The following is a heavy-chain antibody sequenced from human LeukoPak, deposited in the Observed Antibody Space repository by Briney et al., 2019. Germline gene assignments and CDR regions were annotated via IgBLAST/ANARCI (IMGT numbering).Heavy chain of an antibody. D-gene: IGHD6-13*01. V-gene: IGHV3-23*01. CDR2: ISGSGGST. Sequence: GGSLRLSCAASGFTFSSYAMSWVRQAPGKGLEWVLAISGSGGSTYYADSLKGRFTISRDNSKNTLYLQMNSLRAEDTAVYYCARDAVYSSSWQYYWGQGTLVTVSS. CDR1: GFTFSSYA. CDR3: ARDAVYSSSWQYY. J-gene: IGHJ4*02.